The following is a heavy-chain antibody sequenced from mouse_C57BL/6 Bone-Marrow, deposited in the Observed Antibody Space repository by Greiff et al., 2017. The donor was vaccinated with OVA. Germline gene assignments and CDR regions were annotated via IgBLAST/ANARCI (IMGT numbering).Heavy chain of an antibody. D-gene: IGHD4-1*01. CDR2: ISNGGGST. CDR3: ARHDWDGFDY. J-gene: IGHJ2*01. CDR1: GFTFSDYY. Sequence: EVKVVESGGGLVQPGGSLKLSCAASGFTFSDYYMYWVRQTPEKRLEWVAYISNGGGSTYYPDTVKGRFTISRDNAKNTLYLQMSRLKSEDTAMYYCARHDWDGFDYWGQGTTLTVSS. V-gene: IGHV5-12*01.